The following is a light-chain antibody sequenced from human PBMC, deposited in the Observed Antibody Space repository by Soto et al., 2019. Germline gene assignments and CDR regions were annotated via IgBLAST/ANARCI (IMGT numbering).Light chain of an antibody. Sequence: QSVLTQPASVSVSPGQSITISCTGTSSDVGGYNFVSWYQQHPGKAPRLIIYEVSSRPSGVSYRFSGSKSGNTASLTISGLQAEDEADYYCSSYTLRNTLVLFGGGTKLTVL. CDR1: SSDVGGYNF. V-gene: IGLV2-14*01. CDR2: EVS. CDR3: SSYTLRNTLVL. J-gene: IGLJ3*02.